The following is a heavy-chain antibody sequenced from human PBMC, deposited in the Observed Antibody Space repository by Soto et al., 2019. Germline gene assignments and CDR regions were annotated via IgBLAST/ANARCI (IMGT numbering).Heavy chain of an antibody. J-gene: IGHJ4*02. CDR3: ARDLLEGYGHARQPDY. CDR2: ITSSSTYI. CDR1: GFTFSAYS. D-gene: IGHD5-18*01. V-gene: IGHV3-21*06. Sequence: RLSCVASGFTFSAYSMSWVRQAPGQGLEWVSSITSSSTYIYYTRSVEGRFTISRDDAKNSLHLQMNSLRAEDTAVYYCARDLLEGYGHARQPDYWGQGTLATVSS.